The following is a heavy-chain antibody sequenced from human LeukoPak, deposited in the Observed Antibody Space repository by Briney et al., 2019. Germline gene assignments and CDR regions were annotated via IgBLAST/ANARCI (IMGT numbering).Heavy chain of an antibody. D-gene: IGHD3-10*01. Sequence: SETLFLTCAVSDGSISSSNWWSWVRQPPGKGLEWIGEIYHSGSTNYNPSLKSRVTISVDKSKNQFSLKLSSVTAADTAVYYCARLPPMSSGTMAGSNWGQGTLVTVSS. CDR2: IYHSGST. V-gene: IGHV4-4*02. CDR1: DGSISSSNW. J-gene: IGHJ4*02. CDR3: ARLPPMSSGTMAGSN.